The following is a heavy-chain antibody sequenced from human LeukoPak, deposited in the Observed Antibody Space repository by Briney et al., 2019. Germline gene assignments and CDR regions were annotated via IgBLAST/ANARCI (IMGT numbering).Heavy chain of an antibody. D-gene: IGHD3-10*01. CDR2: IYSSGST. CDR1: GFTVSSNY. V-gene: IGHV3-53*01. J-gene: IGHJ6*04. Sequence: GGSLRLSCAASGFTVSSNYMSWVRQAPGKGLEWVSVIYSSGSTYYADSVKGRFTISRDNSKNTLYLQMNSLRAEDTAVYYCARETDGSGRPYYYYGMDVWGKGTTVTVSS. CDR3: ARETDGSGRPYYYYGMDV.